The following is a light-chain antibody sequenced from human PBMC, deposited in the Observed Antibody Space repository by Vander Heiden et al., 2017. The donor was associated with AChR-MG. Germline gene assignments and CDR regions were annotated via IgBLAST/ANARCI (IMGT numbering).Light chain of an antibody. CDR1: QSVSSY. V-gene: IGKV3-11*01. CDR2: DAS. J-gene: IGKJ5*01. Sequence: IVVTQSPATLSLSPGVRATLSCRASQSVSSYLAWYQQKPGQAPRLLIYDASNRATGIPARFSGSGSGTDFTLTISSLEPEDFAVYYCQQRSNWPPRVTFGQGTRLEIK. CDR3: QQRSNWPPRVT.